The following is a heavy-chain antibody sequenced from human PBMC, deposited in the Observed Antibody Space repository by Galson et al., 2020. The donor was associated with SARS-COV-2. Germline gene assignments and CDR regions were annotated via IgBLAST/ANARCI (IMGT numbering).Heavy chain of an antibody. J-gene: IGHJ4*02. CDR3: ARLDPDYGGNMLANY. V-gene: IGHV5-51*01. CDR1: GYSFTSYW. Sequence: KVSCKGSGYSFTSYWIGWVRQMPGKGLEWMGIIYPGDSDTRYSPSFQGQVTISADKSISTAYLQWSSLKASDTAMYYCARLDPDYGGNMLANYWGQGTLVTVSS. D-gene: IGHD4-17*01. CDR2: IYPGDSDT.